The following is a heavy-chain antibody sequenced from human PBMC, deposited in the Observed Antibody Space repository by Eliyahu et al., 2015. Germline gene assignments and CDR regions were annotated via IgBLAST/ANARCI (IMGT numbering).Heavy chain of an antibody. V-gene: IGHV5-51*01. CDR1: GYSFASYW. J-gene: IGHJ6*02. CDR3: ARQRWGDHDTAGKNFYGMDV. Sequence: EVQLVQSGAEVKKPGESLKISCKASGYSFASYWIGWVRQMPGKGLEWMGIIYPDDSDIRPSPSFQGQVTISVDKSISTAYLQWSSLKASDTAMYYCARQRWGDHDTAGKNFYGMDVWGQGTTVTVSS. D-gene: IGHD3-16*01. CDR2: IYPDDSDI.